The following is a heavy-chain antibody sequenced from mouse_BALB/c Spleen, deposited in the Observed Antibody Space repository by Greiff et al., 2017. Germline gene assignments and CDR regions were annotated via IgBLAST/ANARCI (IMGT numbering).Heavy chain of an antibody. J-gene: IGHJ2*01. V-gene: IGHV8-11*01. CDR2: IWWNDNK. CDR1: GFSLSTYGIG. D-gene: IGHD2-1*01. Sequence: SGPGILQPSQTLSLTCSFSGFSLSTYGIGVGWIRQPSGKGLEWLAHIWWNDNKYYNTALKSRLTISNDTSNNQVFLKIASVDTADTATYYCARIYGNYLDYWGQGTTLTVSS. CDR3: ARIYGNYLDY.